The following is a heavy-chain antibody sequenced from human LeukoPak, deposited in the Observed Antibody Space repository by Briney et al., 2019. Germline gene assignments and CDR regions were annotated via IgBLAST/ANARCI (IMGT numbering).Heavy chain of an antibody. J-gene: IGHJ3*02. V-gene: IGHV3-23*01. D-gene: IGHD1-26*01. Sequence: GGSLRLSCAASGFTFSNSAMSWVRQPPGKGLNWFSAISGSGGSTYYADSVKGRFTISRDSSKNTLYLQMNSLRAEDTAVYYCAKRIAGGPYAFDIWGQGTMVTVSS. CDR2: ISGSGGST. CDR1: GFTFSNSA. CDR3: AKRIAGGPYAFDI.